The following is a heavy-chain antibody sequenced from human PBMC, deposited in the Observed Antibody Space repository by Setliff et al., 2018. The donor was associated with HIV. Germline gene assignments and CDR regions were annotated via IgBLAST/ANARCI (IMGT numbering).Heavy chain of an antibody. Sequence: SETLSLTCAVYGGSFSDHNWAWIRQSPGKGLEWIAEINHSGSTNYNPSLKRRVSISVDPSKNQFSVKMTSLTAADTAVYFCARGVRGSGTNMVRGLLYDYSFHYMDVWGIGTTVTVSS. CDR2: INHSGST. D-gene: IGHD3-10*01. J-gene: IGHJ6*03. V-gene: IGHV4-34*01. CDR1: GGSFSDHN. CDR3: ARGVRGSGTNMVRGLLYDYSFHYMDV.